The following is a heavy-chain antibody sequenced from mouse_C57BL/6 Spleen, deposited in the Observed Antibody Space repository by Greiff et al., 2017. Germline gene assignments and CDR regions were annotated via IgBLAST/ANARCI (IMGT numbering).Heavy chain of an antibody. J-gene: IGHJ3*01. CDR1: GYAFSSYW. D-gene: IGHD3-1*01. CDR3: ASPYALGVWY. V-gene: IGHV1-80*01. Sequence: QVQLQQSGAELVKPGASVKISCKASGYAFSSYWMNWVEQRPGKGLEWIGQIYPGDGDTNYNGKFKGKATLTADKSSSTAYMQLSSLTSEDSAVYFCASPYALGVWYWGQGTLVTVSA. CDR2: IYPGDGDT.